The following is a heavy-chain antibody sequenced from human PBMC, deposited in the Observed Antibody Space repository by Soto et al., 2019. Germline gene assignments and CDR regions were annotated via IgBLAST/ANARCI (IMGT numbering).Heavy chain of an antibody. CDR1: GFTFSSYG. CDR3: GHFGVVSPCDY. CDR2: ISYDGSNK. J-gene: IGHJ4*02. D-gene: IGHD3-3*01. V-gene: IGHV3-30*03. Sequence: QVQLVESGGGVVQPGRSLRLSCAASGFTFSSYGMHWVRQAPGKGLEWVAVISYDGSNKYYADSVKGRFTISRDNSKNTLYLQMNSLRAEDTAVYYCGHFGVVSPCDYWGQGTLVTVSS.